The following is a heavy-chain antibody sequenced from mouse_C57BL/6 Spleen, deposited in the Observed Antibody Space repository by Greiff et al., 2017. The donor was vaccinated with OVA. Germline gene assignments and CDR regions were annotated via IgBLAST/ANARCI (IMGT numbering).Heavy chain of an antibody. Sequence: EVQLVESGPELVKPGASVKISCKASGYTFTDYNMDWVKQSHGKSLEWIGDINPNNGGTNYNQKFKGKATLTVDKSSSTAYMELRSLTSEDTAVYYCARDEGSGFAYWGQGTLVTVSA. V-gene: IGHV1-18*01. CDR1: GYTFTDYN. J-gene: IGHJ3*01. CDR3: ARDEGSGFAY. CDR2: INPNNGGT.